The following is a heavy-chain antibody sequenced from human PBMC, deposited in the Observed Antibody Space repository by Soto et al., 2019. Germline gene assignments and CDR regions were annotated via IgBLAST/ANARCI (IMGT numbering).Heavy chain of an antibody. Sequence: ASVKVSCKASGYNFATYAMHWVRQAPGQRPEWMGWINTGIDNTKYSQKFQGRVTITWDTSATTAYMDLSSLTSEDTAVYYCARDRSHGSGTGTPYYFDLWGQGTLVTVSS. CDR3: ARDRSHGSGTGTPYYFDL. CDR2: INTGIDNT. J-gene: IGHJ4*02. D-gene: IGHD3-10*01. CDR1: GYNFATYA. V-gene: IGHV1-3*04.